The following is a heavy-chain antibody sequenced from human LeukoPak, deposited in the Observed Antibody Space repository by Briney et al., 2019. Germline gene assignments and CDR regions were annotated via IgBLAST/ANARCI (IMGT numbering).Heavy chain of an antibody. Sequence: GGSLRLSCAASGFTFSIYAMSWVRQAPGKGLEWVSVMSGGGGSTYYADSVKGRFTISRDNSKNTLFLQMNSLRADDTAVYYCAREFKSGYGMWAWGQGTLVTVSS. CDR1: GFTFSIYA. CDR2: MSGGGGST. V-gene: IGHV3-23*01. CDR3: AREFKSGYGMWA. D-gene: IGHD5-18*01. J-gene: IGHJ5*02.